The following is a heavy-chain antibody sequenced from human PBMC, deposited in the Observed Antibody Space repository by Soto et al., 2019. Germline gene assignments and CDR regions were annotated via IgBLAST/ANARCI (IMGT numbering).Heavy chain of an antibody. J-gene: IGHJ4*01. D-gene: IGHD3-10*01. Sequence: EVQLLQSGGGFVQPGGSLRLSCMASGFPSSTYGFSTYAMTWVRQPPGKGLEWVSALTGSGSHSYYADSVKGRFTISRDNSRHTLFLQMESLRADDTAVYFCAKGTSSEFLLSFDDWGHGHLVTVSS. V-gene: IGHV3-23*01. CDR3: AKGTSSEFLLSFDD. CDR1: GFPSSTYGFSTYA. CDR2: LTGSGSHS.